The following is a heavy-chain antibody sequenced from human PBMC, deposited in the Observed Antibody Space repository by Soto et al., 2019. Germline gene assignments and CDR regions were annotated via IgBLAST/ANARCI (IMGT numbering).Heavy chain of an antibody. V-gene: IGHV4-31*03. D-gene: IGHD6-13*01. CDR1: GGSITNGAYY. J-gene: IGHJ4*02. CDR3: ARIRGGAAGNFDY. CDR2: IYHSGST. Sequence: SETLSLTCSVSGGSITNGAYYWTWIRQDPGKGLEWIGYIYHSGSTYYNPSLQSRVTMSVDTSKNQFSLKLRSVTAADTAVYFCARIRGGAAGNFDYWGQGTLVTVSS.